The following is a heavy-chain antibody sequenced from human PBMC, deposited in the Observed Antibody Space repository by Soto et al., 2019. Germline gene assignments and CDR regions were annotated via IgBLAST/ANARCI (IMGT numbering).Heavy chain of an antibody. CDR1: GFTFSNAW. CDR2: IKSKTDGGTT. D-gene: IGHD3-16*01. CDR3: TTDMTPRYYYGMDV. V-gene: IGHV3-15*01. J-gene: IGHJ6*02. Sequence: GGSLRLSXAASGFTFSNAWMSWVRQAPGKGLEWVGRIKSKTDGGTTDYAAPVKGRFTISRDDSKNTLYLQMNSLKTEDTAVYYCTTDMTPRYYYGMDVWGQGTTVTVSS.